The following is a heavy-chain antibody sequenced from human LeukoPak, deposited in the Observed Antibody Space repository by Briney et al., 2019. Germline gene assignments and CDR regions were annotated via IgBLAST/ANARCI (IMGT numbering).Heavy chain of an antibody. Sequence: GGSLRLSCAASGFTCSDYYMSWVRQAPGKGLEWVSYIRSSGSTRYYADSVKGRFTISRDNAKKSLYLQMNSLRAEDTAVHNCARVLRKYWIDYSGQGTLCTVSS. CDR1: GFTCSDYY. CDR3: ARVLRKYWIDY. J-gene: IGHJ4*02. V-gene: IGHV3-11*01. CDR2: IRSSGSTR. D-gene: IGHD2-8*02.